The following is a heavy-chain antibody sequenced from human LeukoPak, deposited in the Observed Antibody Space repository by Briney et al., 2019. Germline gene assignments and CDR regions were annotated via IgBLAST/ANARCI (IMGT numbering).Heavy chain of an antibody. CDR2: ISAYNGNT. V-gene: IGHV1-18*01. Sequence: GSSVTVSCKASGYTFTSYGITWVRQAPGQGLEWMGWISAYNGNTNYAQNLQGRVTMTTDTSTRTAYMELRSLRSDDTALYYCARGYTATGNWYFDVWGRGTLVSVS. CDR1: GYTFTSYG. D-gene: IGHD4-17*01. CDR3: ARGYTATGNWYFDV. J-gene: IGHJ2*01.